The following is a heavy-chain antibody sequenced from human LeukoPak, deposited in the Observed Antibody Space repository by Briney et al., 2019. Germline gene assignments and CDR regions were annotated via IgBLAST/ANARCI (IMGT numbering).Heavy chain of an antibody. J-gene: IGHJ5*02. CDR1: GGSISSGSYY. Sequence: SQTLSLTCTVSGGSISSGSYYWSWIRQPAGKGLEWIGRIYTSGSTNYNPSLKSRVTISVDTSKNQFSLKLSSVTAADTAVYYCARGRNSYWFDPWGQGTLVTVSS. CDR2: IYTSGST. CDR3: ARGRNSYWFDP. D-gene: IGHD4-23*01. V-gene: IGHV4-61*02.